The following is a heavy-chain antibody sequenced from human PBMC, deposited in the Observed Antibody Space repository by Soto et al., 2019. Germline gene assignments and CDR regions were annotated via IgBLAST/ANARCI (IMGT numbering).Heavy chain of an antibody. J-gene: IGHJ4*02. CDR2: ISSDGDLR. CDR1: GFTFNNFA. CDR3: AKVRQRFLDILTGATNFDS. Sequence: EVHLLGSGGDLVKPGGSLRLSCEVSGFTFNNFAMSWVRQSPGKGLEWVSTISSDGDLRHYAESVKGRFTISRDNSKSSLFLQMNSLIAEDTALYCCAKVRQRFLDILTGATNFDSWGQGTLVTVSS. D-gene: IGHD3-9*01. V-gene: IGHV3-23*01.